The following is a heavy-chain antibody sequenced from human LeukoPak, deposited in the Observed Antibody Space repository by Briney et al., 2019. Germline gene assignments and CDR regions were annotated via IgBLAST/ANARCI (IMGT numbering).Heavy chain of an antibody. CDR1: GGSISSYY. J-gene: IGHJ5*02. D-gene: IGHD3-22*01. V-gene: IGHV4-59*01. CDR2: IHYSGST. Sequence: SETLSLTCTVSGGSISSYYWSWIRQPPGKGLEWIGYIHYSGSTNYNPSLKSRVTISVDTSKNQFSLKLSSVTAADTAVYYCARVSSGYTNWFDPWGQGTLVTVSS. CDR3: ARVSSGYTNWFDP.